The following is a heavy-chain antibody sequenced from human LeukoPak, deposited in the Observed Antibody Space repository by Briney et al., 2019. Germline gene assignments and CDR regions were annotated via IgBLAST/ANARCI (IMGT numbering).Heavy chain of an antibody. Sequence: SETLSLTCAVSGGSISGYYWSWIRQPPGKGLEWIGYIYYSGSTNYNPSLKSRITISLDTSKNQFSLELRSVTAADTAIYYCARHYVFVYGGSSFDYWGQGTLVTVSS. D-gene: IGHD2-8*01. V-gene: IGHV4-59*08. CDR1: GGSISGYY. CDR2: IYYSGST. J-gene: IGHJ4*02. CDR3: ARHYVFVYGGSSFDY.